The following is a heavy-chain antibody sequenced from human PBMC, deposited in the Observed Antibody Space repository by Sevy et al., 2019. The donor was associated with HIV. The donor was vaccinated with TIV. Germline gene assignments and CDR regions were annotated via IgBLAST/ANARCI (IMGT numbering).Heavy chain of an antibody. CDR3: TRGGTRDSSSWYDYFDY. CDR2: IRSKGNSYAA. Sequence: GGSLRLSCAASGFTFSGSAMQWVRQASGKGLEWVGRIRSKGNSYAAAYAASVKGRFTISRDDSMNTVYLQMNSLKTEDTAVYYCTRGGTRDSSSWYDYFDYWGQGTLVTVSS. V-gene: IGHV3-73*01. J-gene: IGHJ4*02. D-gene: IGHD6-13*01. CDR1: GFTFSGSA.